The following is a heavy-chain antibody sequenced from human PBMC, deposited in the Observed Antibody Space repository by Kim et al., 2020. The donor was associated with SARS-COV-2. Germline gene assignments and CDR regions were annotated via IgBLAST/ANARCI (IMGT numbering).Heavy chain of an antibody. D-gene: IGHD3-10*01. CDR3: AKGLWFRDHYYMDV. J-gene: IGHJ6*03. V-gene: IGHV3-9*01. Sequence: ADSVKGRFTISRDNAKNSLYLQMNSLRAEDTALYYCAKGLWFRDHYYMDVWGKGTTVTVSS.